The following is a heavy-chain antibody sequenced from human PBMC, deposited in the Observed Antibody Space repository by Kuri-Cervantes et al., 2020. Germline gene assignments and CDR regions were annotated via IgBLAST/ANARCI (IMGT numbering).Heavy chain of an antibody. J-gene: IGHJ6*02. Sequence: GGSLRLSCAASGFTFSSYGMHWVRQAPGKGLEWVAVISYDGSNKYYADSVKGRFTISRDNSKNTLYLQMNSLRAEDTAVYYCARAGVATITSYYYYYGMDVWGQGTTVTVSS. CDR2: ISYDGSNK. D-gene: IGHD5-12*01. V-gene: IGHV3-30*03. CDR1: GFTFSSYG. CDR3: ARAGVATITSYYYYYGMDV.